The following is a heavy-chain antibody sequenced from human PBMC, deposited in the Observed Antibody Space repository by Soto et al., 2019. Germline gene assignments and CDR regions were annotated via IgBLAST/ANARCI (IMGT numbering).Heavy chain of an antibody. D-gene: IGHD6-13*01. CDR3: ARDSGSSSDYYGMDV. CDR1: GFIFTSYS. J-gene: IGHJ6*02. Sequence: GGSLRLSCAASGFIFTSYSMNWVRQAPGKGLEWVSSISSSSSYIYYADSVKGRFTISRDNAKNSLYLQMSSLRAEDTAVYYCARDSGSSSDYYGMDVWGQGTAVTVSS. CDR2: ISSSSSYI. V-gene: IGHV3-21*01.